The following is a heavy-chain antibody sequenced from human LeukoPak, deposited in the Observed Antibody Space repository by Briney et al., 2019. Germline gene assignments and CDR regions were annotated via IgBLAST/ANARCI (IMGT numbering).Heavy chain of an antibody. Sequence: GGSLRLSCAASGFTFSSYEMNWVRQAPGKGLEWVSYISSSGSTIYYADSVKGRFTISRDNAKNSLYLQMNSLRAEDTAAYYCARDGNSSPTYGMDVWGQGTTVTVSS. CDR3: ARDGNSSPTYGMDV. CDR2: ISSSGSTI. D-gene: IGHD6-13*01. J-gene: IGHJ6*02. CDR1: GFTFSSYE. V-gene: IGHV3-48*03.